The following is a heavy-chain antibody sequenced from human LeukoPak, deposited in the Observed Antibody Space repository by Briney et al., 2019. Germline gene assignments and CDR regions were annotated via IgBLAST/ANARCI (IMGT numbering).Heavy chain of an antibody. J-gene: IGHJ4*02. CDR2: IYHSGST. CDR1: GYSISSGYY. Sequence: SETLSLTCTVSGYSISSGYYWGWIRQPPGKGLAWIGSIYHSGSTYYNPSLKSRVTISVDTSKNQFSLKLSSVTAADTAVYYCARVEGIAVAGTQYYFDYWGQGTLVTVSS. CDR3: ARVEGIAVAGTQYYFDY. D-gene: IGHD6-19*01. V-gene: IGHV4-38-2*02.